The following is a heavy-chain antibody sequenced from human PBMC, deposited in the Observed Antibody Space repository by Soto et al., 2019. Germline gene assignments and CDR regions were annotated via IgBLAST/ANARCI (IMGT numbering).Heavy chain of an antibody. CDR3: AGSGGGSSSWYSMNSDYYGMDV. V-gene: IGHV3-21*01. J-gene: IGHJ6*02. CDR2: ISSSSSYI. CDR1: GFTFSSYS. Sequence: GGSLRLSCAASGFTFSSYSMNWVRQAPGKGLEWVSSISSSSSYIYYADSVKGRFTISRDNAKNSLYLQMNSLRAEDTAVYYCAGSGGGSSSWYSMNSDYYGMDVWGQGTTVTVSS. D-gene: IGHD6-13*01.